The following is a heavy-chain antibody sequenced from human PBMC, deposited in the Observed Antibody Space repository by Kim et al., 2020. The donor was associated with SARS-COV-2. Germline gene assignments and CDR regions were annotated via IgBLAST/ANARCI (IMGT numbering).Heavy chain of an antibody. Sequence: SETLSLTCTVSGGSISSGGYYWSWIRQHPGKGLEWIGYIYYSASTYYNPSLKSRVTISVDTSKNQFSLKLSSVTAADTAVYYCARVLRGYYDSSGYYYPLWFDPWGQGTRVTVSS. CDR3: ARVLRGYYDSSGYYYPLWFDP. J-gene: IGHJ5*02. CDR2: IYYSAST. D-gene: IGHD3-22*01. V-gene: IGHV4-31*03. CDR1: GGSISSGGYY.